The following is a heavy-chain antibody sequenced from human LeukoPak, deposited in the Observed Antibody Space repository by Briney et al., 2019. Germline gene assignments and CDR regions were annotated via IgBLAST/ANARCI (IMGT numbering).Heavy chain of an antibody. CDR2: INPSGGST. CDR1: GYTFTSYY. CDR3: AKDRYDFWSGYGGPDAFDI. Sequence: ASVKVSCKASGYTFTSYYMHWVRQAPGQGLEWMGIINPSGGSTSYAQKFQGRVTMTRDTSTSTVYMELSSLRSEDTAVYYCAKDRYDFWSGYGGPDAFDIWGQGTMATVSS. J-gene: IGHJ3*02. D-gene: IGHD3-3*01. V-gene: IGHV1-46*01.